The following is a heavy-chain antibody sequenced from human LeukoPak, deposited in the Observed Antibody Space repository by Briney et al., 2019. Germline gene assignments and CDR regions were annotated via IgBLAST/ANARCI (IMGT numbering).Heavy chain of an antibody. V-gene: IGHV4-61*05. Sequence: PSETLSLTCTVSGGSISSSNYYWGWIRQPPGKGLEWIGYIYYSGSTNYNPSLKSQVTISVDTSKNQFSLKLSSVTAADTAVYYCARGLFVGGYVPALWGQGTLVTVSS. J-gene: IGHJ4*02. CDR3: ARGLFVGGYVPAL. D-gene: IGHD5-12*01. CDR2: IYYSGST. CDR1: GGSISSSNYY.